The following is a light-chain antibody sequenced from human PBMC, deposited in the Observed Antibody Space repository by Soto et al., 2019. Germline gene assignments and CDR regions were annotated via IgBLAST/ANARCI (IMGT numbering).Light chain of an antibody. CDR3: QQRSNWPPGVT. Sequence: EIVLTQSPATLSLSPGERATLSCRASQSVSSSLAWYQQKPGQAPRLLIYDASNRATGIPARFSGSGSGTDFNLTISSLEPEDFAVYYCQQRSNWPPGVTFGPGTKVDIK. CDR2: DAS. V-gene: IGKV3-11*01. J-gene: IGKJ3*01. CDR1: QSVSSS.